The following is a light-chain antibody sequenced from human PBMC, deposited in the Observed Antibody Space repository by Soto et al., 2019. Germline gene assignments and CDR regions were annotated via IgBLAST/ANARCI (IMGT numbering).Light chain of an antibody. V-gene: IGLV2-14*01. CDR2: DVS. J-gene: IGLJ1*01. Sequence: QFALTQPASVSGCPGQSITISCTGTSSDVGGYNYVSWYQQHPGKAPKLMIYDVSNRPSGVSNRFSGSKSGNTASLTISGLQAEDEADYYCSSYTSSSTLYVFGTGTKLTVL. CDR1: SSDVGGYNY. CDR3: SSYTSSSTLYV.